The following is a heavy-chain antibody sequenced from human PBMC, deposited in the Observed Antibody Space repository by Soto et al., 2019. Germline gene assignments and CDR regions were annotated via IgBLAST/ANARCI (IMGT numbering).Heavy chain of an antibody. CDR2: IIPIFGTA. D-gene: IGHD6-13*01. CDR1: GGTFSSYA. V-gene: IGHV1-69*13. CDR3: ASRLAAGTDY. J-gene: IGHJ4*02. Sequence: GASLKVSCKASGGTFSSYAISWVRQAPGQGLEWMGGIIPIFGTANYAQKFQGRVTITADESTSTAYMELSSLRSEDTAVYYCASRLAAGTDYWGQGTLVTVSS.